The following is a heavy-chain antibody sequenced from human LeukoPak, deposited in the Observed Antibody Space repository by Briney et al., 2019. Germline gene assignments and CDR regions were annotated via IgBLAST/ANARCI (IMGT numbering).Heavy chain of an antibody. CDR1: GYSFTGYY. CDR3: ARILGTTDPFDY. Sequence: ASVKVSCKTSGYSFTGYYIHWVRQAPGRGLEWMGWINPSSGGTNYAQKFLGRVTMTRDTSVTTAYMELGSLRFDDTAIYYCARILGTTDPFDYWGQGTLVTVSS. J-gene: IGHJ4*02. V-gene: IGHV1-2*02. D-gene: IGHD1-1*01. CDR2: INPSSGGT.